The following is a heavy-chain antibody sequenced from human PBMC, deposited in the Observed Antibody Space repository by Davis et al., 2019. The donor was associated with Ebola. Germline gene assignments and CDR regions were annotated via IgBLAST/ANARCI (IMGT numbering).Heavy chain of an antibody. CDR2: INHSGST. Sequence: GSLRLSCAVYGGSFSGYYWSWIRQPPGKGLEWIGEINHSGSTNYNPSLKSRVTISVDTSKNQFSLKLSSVTAADTAVYYCAIFGVVIDYWDQGTLVTVSS. CDR3: AIFGVVIDY. J-gene: IGHJ4*02. V-gene: IGHV4-34*01. CDR1: GGSFSGYY. D-gene: IGHD3-3*02.